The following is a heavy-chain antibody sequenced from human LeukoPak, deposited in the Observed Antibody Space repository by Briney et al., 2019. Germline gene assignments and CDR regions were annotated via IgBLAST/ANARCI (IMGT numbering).Heavy chain of an antibody. Sequence: PVGPLRLSCAASGFTFSDYYMSWIRQAPGKGLEWVSYISSSGSTIYYADSVKGRFTISRDNAKNSLYLQMNSLGAEDTAVYYCARDKYYDFWSGYFTEKAYGMDVWGQGTTVTVSS. CDR3: ARDKYYDFWSGYFTEKAYGMDV. D-gene: IGHD3-3*01. V-gene: IGHV3-11*01. CDR2: ISSSGSTI. CDR1: GFTFSDYY. J-gene: IGHJ6*02.